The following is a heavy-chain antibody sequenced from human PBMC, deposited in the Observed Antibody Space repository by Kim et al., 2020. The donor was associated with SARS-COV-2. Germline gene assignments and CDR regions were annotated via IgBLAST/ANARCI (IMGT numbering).Heavy chain of an antibody. J-gene: IGHJ4*02. CDR2: IRSKAHSDAT. Sequence: GGSLRLSCAASGFTLSGSPINWVRQASGKGLEWVGRIRSKAHSDATAYAASVKGRFTISRDDSKNTAYLQMNSLKTEDTAVYYCNGADGALYWGQGALVTVSS. D-gene: IGHD3-10*01. V-gene: IGHV3-73*01. CDR1: GFTLSGSP. CDR3: NGADGALY.